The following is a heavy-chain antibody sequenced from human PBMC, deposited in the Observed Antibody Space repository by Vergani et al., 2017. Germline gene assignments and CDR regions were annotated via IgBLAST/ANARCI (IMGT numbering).Heavy chain of an antibody. CDR1: GYTFTGYY. CDR3: ARDRRVRGVKVWFDP. Sequence: QVQLVQSGAEVKKPGASVKVSCKASGYTFTGYYMHWVRQAPGQGLEWMGWINPNSGNTNYAQKLQGRVTMTTDTSTSTAYMGLRSLSSDDTAVYYCARDRRVRGVKVWFDPWGQGTLVTVSS. J-gene: IGHJ5*02. V-gene: IGHV1-2*02. D-gene: IGHD3-10*01. CDR2: INPNSGNT.